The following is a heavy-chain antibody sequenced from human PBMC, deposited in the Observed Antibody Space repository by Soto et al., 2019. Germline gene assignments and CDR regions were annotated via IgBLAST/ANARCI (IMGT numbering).Heavy chain of an antibody. CDR2: IYYSGST. CDR1: GGSVSSGSYY. Sequence: SETLSLTCTVSGGSVSSGSYYWSWIRQPPGKGLEWIGYIYYSGSTNYNPSLKSRVTISVDTSKNQFSLKLSSVTAADTAVYYCARGGLQSSSSYFDYWGQGTLVTVSS. CDR3: ARGGLQSSSSYFDY. J-gene: IGHJ4*02. V-gene: IGHV4-61*01. D-gene: IGHD6-6*01.